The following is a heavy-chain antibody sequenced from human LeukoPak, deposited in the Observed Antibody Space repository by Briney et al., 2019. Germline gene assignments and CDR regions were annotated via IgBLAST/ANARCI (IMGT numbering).Heavy chain of an antibody. CDR1: GGSISSYY. CDR2: IYTSGST. D-gene: IGHD3-22*01. V-gene: IGHV4-4*07. J-gene: IGHJ3*02. CDR3: ARYDYYDSSGLPLDAFDI. Sequence: PSETLSLTCTVSGGSISSYYCSWIRQPAGKGLEWIGRIYTSGSTNYNPSLKSRVTISVDKSKNQFSLKLSSVTAADTAVYYCARYDYYDSSGLPLDAFDIWGQGTTVTVSS.